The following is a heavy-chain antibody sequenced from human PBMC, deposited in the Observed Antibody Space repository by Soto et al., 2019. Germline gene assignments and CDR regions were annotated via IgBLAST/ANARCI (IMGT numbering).Heavy chain of an antibody. CDR1: GFTFSGSA. J-gene: IGHJ6*02. V-gene: IGHV3-73*01. Sequence: GGSLRLSCAASGFTFSGSAMHWVRQASGKGLEWVGRIRSKANSYATAYAASVKGRFTISRDDSKNTAYLQMNSLKTEDTAVYYCTTLAHSASSPDYYGMDVWGQGTTVTVSS. CDR2: IRSKANSYAT. CDR3: TTLAHSASSPDYYGMDV. D-gene: IGHD2-21*01.